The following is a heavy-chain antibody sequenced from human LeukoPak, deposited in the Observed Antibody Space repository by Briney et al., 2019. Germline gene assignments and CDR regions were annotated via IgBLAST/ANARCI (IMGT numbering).Heavy chain of an antibody. V-gene: IGHV4-4*07. D-gene: IGHD2-2*01. Sequence: SETLSLTCTVSGGSISSYYWSWIRQPAGKGLEWIGRIYTSGSTNYNPSLKSRVTISVDTSKNQFSLKLSSVTAADTAVYYCARESRVCSSTSCYDGHNWFDPWGQGTLVTVSS. CDR2: IYTSGST. CDR1: GGSISSYY. CDR3: ARESRVCSSTSCYDGHNWFDP. J-gene: IGHJ5*02.